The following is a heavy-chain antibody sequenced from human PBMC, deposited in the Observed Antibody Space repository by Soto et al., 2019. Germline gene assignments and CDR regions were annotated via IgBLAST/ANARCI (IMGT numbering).Heavy chain of an antibody. CDR1: GSSFSGNA. D-gene: IGHD5-12*01. Sequence: EVQLLESGGGSVQPGGSRSSSGAAPGSSFSGNAMAWVPQAPGKGLEGVSGISGSGATKYYEASVKGRCTISRDNSKNTLSLQVNRLSAEDTAVYYCAKAGGGYTKWHFDSWGHGSLVTVSS. CDR2: ISGSGATK. CDR3: AKAGGGYTKWHFDS. J-gene: IGHJ4*01. V-gene: IGHV3-23*01.